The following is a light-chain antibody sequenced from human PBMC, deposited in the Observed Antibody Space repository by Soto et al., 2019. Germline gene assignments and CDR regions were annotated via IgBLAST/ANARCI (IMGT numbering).Light chain of an antibody. V-gene: IGKV3-15*01. CDR1: QSVSSN. CDR2: GAS. J-gene: IGKJ4*01. Sequence: EIVMTQSPATLSVSPGERATLSCRASQSVSSNLAWYQQKPGQAPRLLIYGASTRATGIPARFSGSGSGTEFTLTVGSLQSEDLAVYYCQQYNNWPPLTFGGGTKVAIK. CDR3: QQYNNWPPLT.